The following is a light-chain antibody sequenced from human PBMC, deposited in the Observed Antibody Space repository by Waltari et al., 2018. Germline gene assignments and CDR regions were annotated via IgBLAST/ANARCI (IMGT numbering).Light chain of an antibody. CDR2: DAS. CDR3: QQSYITPLT. V-gene: IGKV1-33*01. J-gene: IGKJ4*01. CDR1: RDINNY. Sequence: DIQMTQSPSSLSASVGDRVTITCQASRDINNYLNWYQQKPGKAPKLLIYDASTLETGVPSRFSGSGSGTDFVFTISRLQPEDIATYYCQQSYITPLTFGGGTKVEIK.